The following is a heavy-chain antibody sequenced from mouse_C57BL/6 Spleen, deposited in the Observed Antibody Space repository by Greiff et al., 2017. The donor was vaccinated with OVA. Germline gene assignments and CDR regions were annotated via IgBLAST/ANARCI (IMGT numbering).Heavy chain of an antibody. J-gene: IGHJ1*03. CDR1: GYTFTSYG. CDR3: ARESTAQATEWYFDV. D-gene: IGHD3-2*02. V-gene: IGHV1-81*01. CDR2: IYPRSGNT. Sequence: VQLQQSGAELARPGASVKLSCKASGYTFTSYGISWVKQRTGQGLEWIGEIYPRSGNTYYNEKFKGKATLTADKSSSTAYMELRSLTSEDSAVYICARESTAQATEWYFDVWGTGTTVTVSS.